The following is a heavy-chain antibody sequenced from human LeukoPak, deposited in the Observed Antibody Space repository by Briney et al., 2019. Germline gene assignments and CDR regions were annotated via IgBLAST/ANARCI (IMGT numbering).Heavy chain of an antibody. CDR2: ISYDGSDK. Sequence: GGSLRLPCAASGFTFSTYGMHWVRQAPGKGLEWVAVISYDGSDKYYADSVKGRFTISRDNSKNTLSLQMNSLRAEDTAVYYCAKASSSSWDGSFDYWGQRTLVTVSS. V-gene: IGHV3-30*18. CDR1: GFTFSTYG. D-gene: IGHD6-13*01. J-gene: IGHJ4*02. CDR3: AKASSSSWDGSFDY.